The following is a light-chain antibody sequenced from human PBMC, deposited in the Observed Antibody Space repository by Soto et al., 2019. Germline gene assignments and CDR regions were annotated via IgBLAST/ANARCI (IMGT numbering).Light chain of an antibody. CDR2: KAS. J-gene: IGKJ1*01. Sequence: DIQMTQSPSTLSGSVGDRVTITFLASQTVSSWLALYQQKPGKAPKLLIYKASTLKSGVPSRFSGSGSGTEFTLTISSLQPDDFATYYCQHYNSYSEAFGQGTKV. CDR1: QTVSSW. CDR3: QHYNSYSEA. V-gene: IGKV1-5*03.